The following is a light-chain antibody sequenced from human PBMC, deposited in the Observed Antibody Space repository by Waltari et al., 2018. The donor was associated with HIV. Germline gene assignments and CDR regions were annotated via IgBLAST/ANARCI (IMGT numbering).Light chain of an antibody. CDR2: DAS. CDR1: QSVSSY. Sequence: EIALTQSPATLSLSPGERATLSCRASQSVSSYLAWYQQKPGQAPRLLIYDASNRATGIPARFSSRGSGTDFALSISRLGPEDFAVYYCQQRSNWPPVYTFGQGTKLEI. J-gene: IGKJ2*01. V-gene: IGKV3-11*01. CDR3: QQRSNWPPVYT.